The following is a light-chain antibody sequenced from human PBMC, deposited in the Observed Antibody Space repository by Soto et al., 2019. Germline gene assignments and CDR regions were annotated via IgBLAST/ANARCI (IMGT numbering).Light chain of an antibody. CDR1: SGDVDAFDY. Sequence: HSVLTQPASVSGSPGQSITISCTGTSGDVDAFDYVSWYQQHPGKAPKLMIFEVSDRPSGVSDRFSGSKSGSTASLTISGLQAEDEADYFCTSFTSSSTQVFGTGTKVTV. CDR2: EVS. CDR3: TSFTSSSTQV. V-gene: IGLV2-14*01. J-gene: IGLJ1*01.